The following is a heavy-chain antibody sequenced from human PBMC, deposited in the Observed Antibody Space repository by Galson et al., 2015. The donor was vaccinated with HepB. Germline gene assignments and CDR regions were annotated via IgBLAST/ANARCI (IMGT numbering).Heavy chain of an antibody. D-gene: IGHD3-10*01. Sequence: TLSLTCTVSGGSITSDGYYWSWIRQHPGKGLEWIGYISSSGTTYYVPFLERRVTISVDTSKTQFFLNLRSVTYTDTAVYYCAREYFGSGSEPDYWGQGTLVTVSS. CDR3: AREYFGSGSEPDY. V-gene: IGHV4-31*03. J-gene: IGHJ4*02. CDR2: ISSSGTT. CDR1: GGSITSDGYY.